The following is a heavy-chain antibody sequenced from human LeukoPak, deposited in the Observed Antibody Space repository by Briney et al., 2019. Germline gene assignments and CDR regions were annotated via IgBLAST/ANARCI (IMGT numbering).Heavy chain of an antibody. V-gene: IGHV4-34*01. CDR1: GGSFSGYY. J-gene: IGHJ4*02. CDR2: INHSGST. Sequence: PSETLSLTCAVYGGSFSGYYWSWIRQPPGKGLEWIGEINHSGSTNYNPSLKSRVTISVDTSKNQFSLKLSSVTAADTAVYYCARGDSRYCSSTSSYRAFDYWGQGTLVTVSS. D-gene: IGHD2-2*02. CDR3: ARGDSRYCSSTSSYRAFDY.